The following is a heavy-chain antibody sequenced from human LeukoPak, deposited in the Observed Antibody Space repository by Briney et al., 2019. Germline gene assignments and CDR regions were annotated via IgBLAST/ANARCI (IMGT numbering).Heavy chain of an antibody. V-gene: IGHV3-74*01. CDR1: GFTFSSYW. Sequence: PGGSLRLSCAASGFTFSSYWTHWVRQAPGKGLVWVSRINSDGSSTSYADSVKGRFTISRDNAKNTLYAQMNSLRAEDTAMYYCARAFDSSGDYWGQGTLVTVSS. D-gene: IGHD3-22*01. J-gene: IGHJ4*02. CDR3: ARAFDSSGDY. CDR2: INSDGSST.